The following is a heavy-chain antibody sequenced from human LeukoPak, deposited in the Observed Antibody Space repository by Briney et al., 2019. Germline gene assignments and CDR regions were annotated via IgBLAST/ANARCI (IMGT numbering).Heavy chain of an antibody. CDR2: IKSKTDGGTT. J-gene: IGHJ4*02. CDR3: TTDSAAVVPAANSDYFDY. Sequence: GGSLRLSCAASGFTFSSYSMSWVRQAPGKGLEWVGRIKSKTDGGTTDYAASVRGRFTISRDDSKNTLYLQMNSLKTEDTAVYYCTTDSAAVVPAANSDYFDYWGQGILVTVSS. V-gene: IGHV3-15*01. CDR1: GFTFSSYS. D-gene: IGHD2-2*01.